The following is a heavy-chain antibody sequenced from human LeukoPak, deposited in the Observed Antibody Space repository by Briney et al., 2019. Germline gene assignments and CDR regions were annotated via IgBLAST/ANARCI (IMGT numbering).Heavy chain of an antibody. CDR2: ISGSGGST. J-gene: IGHJ4*02. V-gene: IGHV3-23*01. CDR3: VKRSQGMDILVVPAAKVRGPFDY. CDR1: GFTFSSYA. Sequence: GGSLRLSCAASGFTFSSYAMSWVRQAPGKGLEWVSAISGSGGSTYYADSVKGRFTISRDNSKNTLYLQMNSLRAEDTAVYYCVKRSQGMDILVVPAAKVRGPFDYWGQGTLVTVSS. D-gene: IGHD2-2*03.